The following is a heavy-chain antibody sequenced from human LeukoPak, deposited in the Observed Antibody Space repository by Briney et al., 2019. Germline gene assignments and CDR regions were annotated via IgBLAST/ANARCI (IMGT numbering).Heavy chain of an antibody. V-gene: IGHV3-48*04. D-gene: IGHD3-9*01. J-gene: IGHJ4*02. CDR1: GFIFSSYS. Sequence: GGSLRLSCTASGFIFSSYSMNWVRQAPGKGLEWVSYISSSSSTIYYADSVKGRFTISRDNAKNSLYLQMNSLRAEDTAVYYCAREGTYYDTLTGHPLLDYWGQGALVTVSS. CDR2: ISSSSSTI. CDR3: AREGTYYDTLTGHPLLDY.